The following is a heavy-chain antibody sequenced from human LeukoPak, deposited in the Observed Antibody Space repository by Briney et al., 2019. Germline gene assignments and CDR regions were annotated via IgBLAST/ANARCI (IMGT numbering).Heavy chain of an antibody. V-gene: IGHV4-34*01. Sequence: SETLSLTCAVYGGSFSGYYWSWIRQPPGKGLEWIGSIYYSGSTYYNPSLKSRVTISVDTSKNQFSLKLSSVTAADTAVYYCASFSSSWSILDYWGQGTLVTVSS. J-gene: IGHJ4*02. CDR1: GGSFSGYY. CDR3: ASFSSSWSILDY. CDR2: IYYSGST. D-gene: IGHD6-13*01.